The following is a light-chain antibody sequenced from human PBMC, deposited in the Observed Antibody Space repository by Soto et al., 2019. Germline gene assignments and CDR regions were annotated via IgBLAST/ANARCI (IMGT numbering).Light chain of an antibody. V-gene: IGKV3D-15*01. CDR2: GAS. CDR1: QNVDRD. CDR3: QQYKSWPIT. J-gene: IGKJ5*01. Sequence: EIVMTQSPAILSVSPGESATLSCRASQNVDRDLAWYVKKPGQAPRRLIFGASTWATGVPHRVTGSGSGTEGTLTISSLQSEDVAIYYGQQYKSWPITFGQGTRLEI.